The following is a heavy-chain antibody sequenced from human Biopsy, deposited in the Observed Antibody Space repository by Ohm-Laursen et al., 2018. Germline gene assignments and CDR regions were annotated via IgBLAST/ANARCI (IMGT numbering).Heavy chain of an antibody. CDR3: AGGTAKGNPYDH. D-gene: IGHD3-10*01. J-gene: IGHJ5*02. CDR2: IIPTFDTP. Sequence: SVKVSCKASGGTFSSYVISWVRQAPGQGLEWMGRIIPTFDTPTYAPDFQGRVTFTADKSTGTAHLDLRSLRSEDTAVYYCAGGTAKGNPYDHWGQGTLVTVSS. V-gene: IGHV1-69*06. CDR1: GGTFSSYV.